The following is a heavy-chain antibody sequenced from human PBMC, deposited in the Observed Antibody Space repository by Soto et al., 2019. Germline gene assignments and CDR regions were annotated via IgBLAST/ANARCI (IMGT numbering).Heavy chain of an antibody. V-gene: IGHV4-34*01. Sequence: QVQLQQWGAGLLKPSETLSLTCAVYGGSFSGYYWSWIRQPPGKGLEWTGEINHSRGTNYNPSLESHEPISVDTSKNQFSLNPSSVTAADTAVYYCARGRWELRFDYWGQGTLVTVSS. CDR2: INHSRGT. CDR3: ARGRWELRFDY. J-gene: IGHJ4*02. CDR1: GGSFSGYY. D-gene: IGHD1-26*01.